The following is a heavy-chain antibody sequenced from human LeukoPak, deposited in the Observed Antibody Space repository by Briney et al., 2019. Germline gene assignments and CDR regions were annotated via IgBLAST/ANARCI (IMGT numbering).Heavy chain of an antibody. Sequence: MPGGSLRLSCAASGFTFSNAWMSWVRQAPGKGLEWVGRIKSKTDGGTKDYAAHVKGRFTISRDDSKNTLYLQMNSLKTEDTAVYYCTTGSTGDEILVYFDYWGQGTLVTVSS. CDR2: IKSKTDGGTK. D-gene: IGHD4-17*01. V-gene: IGHV3-15*01. J-gene: IGHJ4*02. CDR1: GFTFSNAW. CDR3: TTGSTGDEILVYFDY.